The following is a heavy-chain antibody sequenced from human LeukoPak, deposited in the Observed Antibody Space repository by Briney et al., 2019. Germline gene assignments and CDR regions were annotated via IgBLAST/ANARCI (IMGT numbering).Heavy chain of an antibody. J-gene: IGHJ6*02. D-gene: IGHD5-24*01. CDR3: ARDPGPIRDYGMDV. V-gene: IGHV3-23*01. Sequence: GGSLRLSCAASGFTFSSYAMSWVRQAPGKGLEWVSAISGSGGSTYYADSVKGRFTISRDNSKNTLYLQMNSLRAEDTAVYYCARDPGPIRDYGMDVWGQGTTVTVSS. CDR2: ISGSGGST. CDR1: GFTFSSYA.